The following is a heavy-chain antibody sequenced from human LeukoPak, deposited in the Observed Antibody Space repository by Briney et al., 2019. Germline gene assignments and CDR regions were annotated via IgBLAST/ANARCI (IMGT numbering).Heavy chain of an antibody. V-gene: IGHV4-34*01. CDR1: GGSFSGYY. CDR3: ARRGYDILTGYYWFDP. CDR2: INHSGST. Sequence: NSSETLSLTCAVYGGSFSGYYWSWIRQPPGKGLEWIGEINHSGSTNYNPSLKSRVTISVDTSKNQFSLKLSSVTAADTAVYYCARRGYDILTGYYWFDPWGQGTLVTVSS. D-gene: IGHD3-9*01. J-gene: IGHJ5*02.